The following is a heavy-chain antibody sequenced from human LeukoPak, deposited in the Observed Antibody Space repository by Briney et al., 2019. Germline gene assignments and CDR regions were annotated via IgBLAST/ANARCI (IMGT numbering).Heavy chain of an antibody. D-gene: IGHD3-16*02. V-gene: IGHV4-34*01. Sequence: PSETLSLTCAVYGDSFSDYYWSWIPQPPGKGLEWIGEINHSGTTNYSPSLKSRVSMSVDTSKNQFSLKLNSVTAADAAMYYCASHYSSGSYRYTGSFDSWGQGMLVNVSS. J-gene: IGHJ4*02. CDR3: ASHYSSGSYRYTGSFDS. CDR2: INHSGTT. CDR1: GDSFSDYY.